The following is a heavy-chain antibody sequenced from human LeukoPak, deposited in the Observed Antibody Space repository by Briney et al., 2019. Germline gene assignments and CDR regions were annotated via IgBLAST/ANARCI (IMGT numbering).Heavy chain of an antibody. J-gene: IGHJ3*02. CDR3: ARGGGDDDAFDI. CDR2: IYYSGST. D-gene: IGHD3-10*01. CDR1: GGSISSYY. Sequence: PSETLSLTCTVSGGSISSYYWSWIRQPPGKGLEWIGYIYYSGSTNYSPSLKSRVTISVDTSKNQFSLKLSSVTAADTAVYYCARGGGDDDAFDIWGQGTMVTVSS. V-gene: IGHV4-59*01.